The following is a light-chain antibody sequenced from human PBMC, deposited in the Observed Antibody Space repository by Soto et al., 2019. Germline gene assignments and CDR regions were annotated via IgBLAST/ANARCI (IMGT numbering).Light chain of an antibody. CDR3: CSYAGSYTYV. V-gene: IGLV2-11*01. Sequence: QSALTQPRSVSGSPGQSFTISCTGTSSDVGGYNYFSWYQQHPGKAPKLMIYDVSKRPSGVPDRFSGSKSGNTASLTISGLQAEDEADYYCCSYAGSYTYVFGTGTKLTVL. CDR2: DVS. J-gene: IGLJ1*01. CDR1: SSDVGGYNY.